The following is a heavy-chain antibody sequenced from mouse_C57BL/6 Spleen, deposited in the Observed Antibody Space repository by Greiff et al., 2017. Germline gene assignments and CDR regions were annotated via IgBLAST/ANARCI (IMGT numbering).Heavy chain of an antibody. Sequence: QVQLQQSGAELVKPGASVKLSCKASGYTFTSYWMHWVKQRPGQGLEWIGMIHPNSGSTNYNEKFKSKATLTVDKSSSTAYMQLSSLTSEDSAVYYCAREDYYGKGDYWGQGTTLTVSS. CDR3: AREDYYGKGDY. CDR1: GYTFTSYW. V-gene: IGHV1-64*01. D-gene: IGHD1-1*01. CDR2: IHPNSGST. J-gene: IGHJ2*01.